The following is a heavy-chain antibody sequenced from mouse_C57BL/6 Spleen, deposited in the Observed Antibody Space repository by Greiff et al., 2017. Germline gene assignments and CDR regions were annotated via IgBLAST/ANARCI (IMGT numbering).Heavy chain of an antibody. CDR3: ARSGYYYGSSYDY. CDR1: GYTFTSYW. V-gene: IGHV1-69*01. Sequence: QVQLQQSGAELVMPGASVKLSCKASGYTFTSYWMHWVKQRPGQGLEWIGEIDPSDSYTNYNQKFKGKSTLTVDKSSSTAYMQLSSLPSEDSAVYYCARSGYYYGSSYDYWGQGTTLTVSS. CDR2: IDPSDSYT. J-gene: IGHJ2*01. D-gene: IGHD1-1*01.